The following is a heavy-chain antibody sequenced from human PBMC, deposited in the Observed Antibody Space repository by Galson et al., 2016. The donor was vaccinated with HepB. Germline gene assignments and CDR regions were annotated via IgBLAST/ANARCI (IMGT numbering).Heavy chain of an antibody. J-gene: IGHJ6*02. CDR2: INHRGST. V-gene: IGHV4-34*01. Sequence: SETLSLTCAVYGGSFRGYYWSWIRQAPGKGLEWIGEINHRGSTNYNPSLKSRVTISADTSKSQFSLKLSSVTAAGTAVYYCARGRGDDYSKYRFYYYYGMDVWGQGTSVTVSS. CDR3: ARGRGDDYSKYRFYYYYGMDV. CDR1: GGSFRGYY. D-gene: IGHD4-11*01.